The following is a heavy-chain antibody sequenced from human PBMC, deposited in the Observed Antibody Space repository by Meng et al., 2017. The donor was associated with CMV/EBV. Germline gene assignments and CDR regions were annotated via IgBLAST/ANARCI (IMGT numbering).Heavy chain of an antibody. CDR1: GFTFDDYC. J-gene: IGHJ4*02. CDR2: INWNGGST. V-gene: IGHV3-20*02. Sequence: VQLVVSGGGVVRPGWSRGLSVAASGFTFDDYCMSWVRQAPGKGLEWVSDINWNGGSTGYADSVKGRFTISRDNAKNSLYLQMNRLRAEDTALYHCARARGGVVIIDNYWGQGTLVTVSS. CDR3: ARARGGVVIIDNY. D-gene: IGHD3-3*01.